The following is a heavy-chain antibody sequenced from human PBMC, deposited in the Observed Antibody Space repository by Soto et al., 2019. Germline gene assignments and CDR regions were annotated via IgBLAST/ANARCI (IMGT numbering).Heavy chain of an antibody. CDR1: GGSITSYY. CDR3: ARDSYSCGYYSFDY. V-gene: IGHV4-59*01. J-gene: IGHJ4*02. CDR2: IYYSGST. Sequence: QVQLQESGPGLVKPSETLSLTCTVSGGSITSYYWSWIRQPPGKGLEWIGYIYYSGSTNYNPSLKSRVTISVDTSKDQFSLKLSSMTAADTAVDYCARDSYSCGYYSFDYWGQGALVTVSS. D-gene: IGHD6-19*01.